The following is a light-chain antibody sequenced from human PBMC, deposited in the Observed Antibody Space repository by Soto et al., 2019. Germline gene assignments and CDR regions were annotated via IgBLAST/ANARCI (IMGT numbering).Light chain of an antibody. CDR3: TSYIRSSTLDYF. CDR1: SSDVGGYNY. J-gene: IGLJ1*01. V-gene: IGLV2-14*01. Sequence: QSVLTQPASVSGPPGQSITISCTGTSSDVGGYNYVSWYQQYPGKAPKLMIYEVSNRPSGVSNRFSGSKSGNTASLTISGLQAEDEADYYCTSYIRSSTLDYFFGTGTKVTVL. CDR2: EVS.